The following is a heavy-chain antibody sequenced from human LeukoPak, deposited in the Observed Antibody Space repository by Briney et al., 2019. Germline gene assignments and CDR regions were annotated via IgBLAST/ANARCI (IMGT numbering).Heavy chain of an antibody. D-gene: IGHD1-26*01. CDR2: IIPIFGTA. CDR3: ARDPNSGSYYFDY. CDR1: GCTFSSYA. Sequence: SVKVSCKASGCTFSSYAISWVRQAPGQGLEWIGRIIPIFGTANYAQKFQGRVTITTDESTSTAYMELSSLRSEDTAVYYCARDPNSGSYYFDYWGQGTLVTVSS. V-gene: IGHV1-69*05. J-gene: IGHJ4*02.